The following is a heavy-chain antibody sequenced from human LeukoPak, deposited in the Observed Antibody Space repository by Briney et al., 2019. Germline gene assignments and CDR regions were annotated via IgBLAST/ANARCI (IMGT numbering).Heavy chain of an antibody. V-gene: IGHV3-66*01. CDR2: IYSGGST. CDR1: GFTVSSNY. Sequence: GGSLRLSCAASGFTVSSNYMSWVRQAPGKGLEWVSVIYSGGSTYYADSVKGRFTISRDNSKNTLYLQMNSLRAEDTAVYYCARDRFDDILTGWTWNHWGQGTLVTVSS. D-gene: IGHD3-9*01. CDR3: ARDRFDDILTGWTWNH. J-gene: IGHJ5*02.